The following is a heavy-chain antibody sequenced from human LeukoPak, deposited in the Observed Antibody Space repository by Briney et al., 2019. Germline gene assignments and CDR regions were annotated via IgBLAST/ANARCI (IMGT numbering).Heavy chain of an antibody. D-gene: IGHD2-15*01. V-gene: IGHV3-7*01. CDR1: GFTFGSYW. Sequence: AGGSRRLSCAPPGFTFGSYWMRWVRQAPGRGLRGVANIKQDGSEKNYVDSVKGRFTISRDNGKNALYLLMNSLRAKDTAVYYCAREGVVAAGDYWGQGTLVTVSS. CDR2: IKQDGSEK. J-gene: IGHJ4*02. CDR3: AREGVVAAGDY.